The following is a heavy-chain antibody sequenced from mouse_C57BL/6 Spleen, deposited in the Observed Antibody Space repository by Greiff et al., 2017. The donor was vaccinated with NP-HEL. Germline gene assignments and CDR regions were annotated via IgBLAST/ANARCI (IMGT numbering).Heavy chain of an antibody. D-gene: IGHD1-1*01. V-gene: IGHV1-81*01. CDR1: GYTFTSYG. CDR2: IYPRSGNT. J-gene: IGHJ2*01. Sequence: QVQLQQSGAELARPGASVKLSCKASGYTFTSYGISWVKQRTGQGLEWIGEIYPRSGNTYYNEKFKGKATLTADKSSSTAYMELRSLTSEDSAVYFCARWGFITTVVASDYWGQGTTLTVSS. CDR3: ARWGFITTVVASDY.